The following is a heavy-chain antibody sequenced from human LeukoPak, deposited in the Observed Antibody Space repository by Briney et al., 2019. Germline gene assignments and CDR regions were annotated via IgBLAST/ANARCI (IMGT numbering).Heavy chain of an antibody. Sequence: GGSLRLSCAASGFTFTNYAMNWVRQAPGKGLEWVSFISGSGGSTYYADSVKGRFTISRDNSKNTLYLQMNNLRAEDTALYYCAKREDILNGCRYLDYWGQGTLVTVSS. CDR3: AKREDILNGCRYLDY. J-gene: IGHJ4*02. CDR2: ISGSGGST. V-gene: IGHV3-23*01. CDR1: GFTFTNYA. D-gene: IGHD3-9*01.